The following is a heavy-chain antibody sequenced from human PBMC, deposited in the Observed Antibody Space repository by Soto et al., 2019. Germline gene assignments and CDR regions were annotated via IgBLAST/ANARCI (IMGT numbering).Heavy chain of an antibody. J-gene: IGHJ3*01. CDR2: IYWDNDK. D-gene: IGHD3-16*01. CDR1: GFSLYTSRVG. V-gene: IGHV2-5*02. Sequence: SGPTLVNPTQTLTLTCTFSGFSLYTSRVGVAWIRLPPGKALEWLASIYWDNDKRDSPSLXSRPAITKDTPKNQVVLTMTNLEPVDTATYYCAHIMITFGGVTSLDAFDFWGQGTMVTVSS. CDR3: AHIMITFGGVTSLDAFDF.